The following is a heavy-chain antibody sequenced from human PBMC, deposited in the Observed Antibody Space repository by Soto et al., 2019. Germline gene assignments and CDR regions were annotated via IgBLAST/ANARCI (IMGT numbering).Heavy chain of an antibody. Sequence: QDQLVQCGAEVKKPGSSVKVSCKAFGGPFSSHTFSWVRQAPGQGLEWMGRIIPALGTTTYAQKFQGRVTITADESVTTVYMELNSLRTEDTAVCYCARPDFGDYWYFDLWGRGTLVTVSS. V-gene: IGHV1-69*08. CDR2: IIPALGTT. J-gene: IGHJ2*01. CDR3: ARPDFGDYWYFDL. CDR1: GGPFSSHT. D-gene: IGHD4-17*01.